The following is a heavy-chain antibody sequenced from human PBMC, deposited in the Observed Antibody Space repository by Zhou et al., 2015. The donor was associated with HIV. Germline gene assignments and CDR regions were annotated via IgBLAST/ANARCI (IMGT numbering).Heavy chain of an antibody. D-gene: IGHD3-22*01. Sequence: QVQLVESGGGVVQPGRSLRLSCAASGFTFSSYGMHWVRQAPGKGLEWVAVISYDGSNKYYADSVKGRFTISRDNSKNTLYLQMNSLRTEDAAVYYCANGAYYFDSSGYSYFDYWGQGTLVTVSS. CDR2: ISYDGSNK. CDR3: ANGAYYFDSSGYSYFDY. V-gene: IGHV3-30*18. CDR1: GFTFSSYG. J-gene: IGHJ4*02.